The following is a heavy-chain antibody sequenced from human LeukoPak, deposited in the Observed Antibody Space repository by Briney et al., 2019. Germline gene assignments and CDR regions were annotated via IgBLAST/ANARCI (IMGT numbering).Heavy chain of an antibody. Sequence: GGSLRLSCAASEFTFTNYAMSWVRQAPGKGLEWVSSISESGGSTYYADSGKGRFTISRDNSKNTLYLQMNSLRVEDTAVYYCAKGNAAFDIWGQGTMVIVSS. V-gene: IGHV3-23*01. D-gene: IGHD1-1*01. CDR3: AKGNAAFDI. CDR1: EFTFTNYA. CDR2: ISESGGST. J-gene: IGHJ3*02.